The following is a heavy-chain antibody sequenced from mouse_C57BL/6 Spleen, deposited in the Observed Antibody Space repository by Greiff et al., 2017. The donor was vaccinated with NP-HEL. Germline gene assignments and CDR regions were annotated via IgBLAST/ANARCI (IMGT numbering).Heavy chain of an antibody. CDR3: ARERDYSNYDFDY. Sequence: EVKLVESGGGLVKPGGSLKLSCAASGFTFSSYAMSWVRQTPEKRLEWVATISDGGSYTYYPDNVKGRFTISRDNAKNNLYLQMSHLKSEDTAMYYSARERDYSNYDFDYWGQGTTLTVSS. CDR1: GFTFSSYA. V-gene: IGHV5-4*01. CDR2: ISDGGSYT. J-gene: IGHJ2*01. D-gene: IGHD2-5*01.